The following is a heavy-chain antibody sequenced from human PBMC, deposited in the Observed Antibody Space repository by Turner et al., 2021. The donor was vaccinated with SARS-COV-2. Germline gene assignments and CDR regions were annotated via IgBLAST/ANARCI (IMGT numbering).Heavy chain of an antibody. CDR3: ARHKGDYDSSELLG. J-gene: IGHJ4*02. V-gene: IGHV4-39*01. D-gene: IGHD3-22*01. Sequence: QLQLQESGPVLVKPSETLSLTCTVSGGSISSSSYYWGWIRKPPGKRLEWIGSIYYSGSTYYNPSLKSRGTISVDTSKNQFSLKLSSVTAADTAVYYCARHKGDYDSSELLGWGQGTLVTVSS. CDR2: IYYSGST. CDR1: GGSISSSSYY.